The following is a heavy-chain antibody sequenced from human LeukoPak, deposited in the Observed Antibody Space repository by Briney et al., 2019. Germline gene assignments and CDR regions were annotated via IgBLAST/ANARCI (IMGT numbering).Heavy chain of an antibody. CDR1: GGSISSYY. Sequence: SETLSLTCTVPGGSISSYYWSWIRQPPGKGLEWIGNIYYSGSTNYNPSLKSRVTISLDTSKNQFSLKLSSVTAADTAVYYCARVEYSSSWDNWFDPWGQGTLVTVSS. CDR3: ARVEYSSSWDNWFDP. V-gene: IGHV4-59*01. J-gene: IGHJ5*02. CDR2: IYYSGST. D-gene: IGHD6-13*01.